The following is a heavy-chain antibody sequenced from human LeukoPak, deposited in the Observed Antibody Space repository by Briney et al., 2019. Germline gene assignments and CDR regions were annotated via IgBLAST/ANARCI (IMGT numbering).Heavy chain of an antibody. J-gene: IGHJ4*02. CDR3: ARARSSSWYRDFDY. CDR2: IYYSGST. V-gene: IGHV4-59*01. D-gene: IGHD6-13*01. CDR1: GGSISSYY. Sequence: SETLSLTCTVSGGSISSYYWSWIRQPPGKGLEWIGYIYYSGSTNYNPSLKSRVTISVDTYKNQFSLKLSSVTAADTAVYYCARARSSSWYRDFDYWGQGTLVTVSS.